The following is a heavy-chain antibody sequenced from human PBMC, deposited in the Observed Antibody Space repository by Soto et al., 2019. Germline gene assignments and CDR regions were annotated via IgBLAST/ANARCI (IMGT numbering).Heavy chain of an antibody. D-gene: IGHD6-19*01. CDR1: GDSVSSNSAA. V-gene: IGHV6-1*01. CDR2: IYYRSKWYN. CDR3: ARVVRSSGWYYYYYGMDV. Sequence: SQTLSLPCAISGDSVSSNSAAWNWISQSPSRGLEWLGRIYYRSKWYNDYAVSVKSRITINPDTSKNQFSLQLNSVTPEDTAVYYCARVVRSSGWYYYYYGMDVWGQGTTVTVSS. J-gene: IGHJ6*02.